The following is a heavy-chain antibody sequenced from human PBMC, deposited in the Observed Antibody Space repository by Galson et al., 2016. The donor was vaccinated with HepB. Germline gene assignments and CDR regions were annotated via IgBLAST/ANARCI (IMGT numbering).Heavy chain of an antibody. V-gene: IGHV4-59*08. Sequence: ETLSLTCIVSSGSVSGYYWSWIRQPPGKGLEWIGHIYDSGSTKYNPSLKSRLTISIDTSKDQFSLKLSSVTAADTAVYYCARLFRLWDGFFDYWGQGTLVTVSS. CDR2: IYDSGST. J-gene: IGHJ4*02. CDR1: SGSVSGYY. CDR3: ARLFRLWDGFFDY. D-gene: IGHD4/OR15-4a*01.